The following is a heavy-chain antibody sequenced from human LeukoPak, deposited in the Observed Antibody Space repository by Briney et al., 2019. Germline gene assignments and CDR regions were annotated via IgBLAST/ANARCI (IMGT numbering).Heavy chain of an antibody. Sequence: SETLSLTCTVSGGSISSYYWSWIRQPPGKGLEWIGYIYYSGSTNYNPSLKSRVTISVDTSKNQFSLKLSSVTAADTAVYYCASSKYSSGWPDDAFDIWGQGTMATVSS. CDR2: IYYSGST. V-gene: IGHV4-59*08. CDR1: GGSISSYY. J-gene: IGHJ3*02. CDR3: ASSKYSSGWPDDAFDI. D-gene: IGHD6-19*01.